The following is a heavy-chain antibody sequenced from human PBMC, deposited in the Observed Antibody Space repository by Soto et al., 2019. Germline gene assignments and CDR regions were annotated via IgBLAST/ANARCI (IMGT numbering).Heavy chain of an antibody. Sequence: GASVKVSCKASGYTFINYDITWVRQASGQGLEWMVCMNPKSGDTGYAQKFQGRVTMTTNTTVTTAYLDLSSLTSEDTAVYFCAREAYGRSSGSRGNWFDPWGQGTLVNVSS. CDR1: GYTFINYD. V-gene: IGHV1-8*01. CDR2: MNPKSGDT. CDR3: AREAYGRSSGSRGNWFDP. D-gene: IGHD6-6*01. J-gene: IGHJ5*02.